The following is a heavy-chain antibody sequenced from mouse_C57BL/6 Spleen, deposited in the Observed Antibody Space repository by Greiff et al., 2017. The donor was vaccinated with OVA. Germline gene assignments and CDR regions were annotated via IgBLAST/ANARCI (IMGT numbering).Heavy chain of an antibody. J-gene: IGHJ3*01. CDR2: INPNNGGT. CDR1: GYTFTDYY. Sequence: EVQLQQSGPELVKPGASVKISCKASGYTFTDYYMNWVKQSHGKSLEWIGDINPNNGGTSYNQKFKGKATLTVDKSSSTAYMELRSLTSEDSAVYYCTIYYDYPWFAYWGQGTLVTVSA. V-gene: IGHV1-26*01. D-gene: IGHD2-4*01. CDR3: TIYYDYPWFAY.